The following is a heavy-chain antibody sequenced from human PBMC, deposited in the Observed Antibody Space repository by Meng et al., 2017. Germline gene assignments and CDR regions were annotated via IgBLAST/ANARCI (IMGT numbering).Heavy chain of an antibody. V-gene: IGHV1-2*06. CDR3: AREAITNYDILTGYPDY. J-gene: IGHJ4*02. CDR1: GYTFTGYY. Sequence: VQVVEPGAEVKKPAASVKVSCKAAGYTFTGYYMHWVRQAPGKGLEWMGRINPNSGGTNYAQKFQGRVTMTRDTSISTAYMVRSRLGSDDTAVYYCAREAITNYDILTGYPDYWGQGTLVTVSS. D-gene: IGHD3-9*01. CDR2: INPNSGGT.